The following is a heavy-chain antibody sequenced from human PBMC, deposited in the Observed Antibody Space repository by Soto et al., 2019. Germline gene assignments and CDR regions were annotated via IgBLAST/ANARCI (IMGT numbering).Heavy chain of an antibody. V-gene: IGHV1-3*01. D-gene: IGHD3-10*01. J-gene: IGHJ5*02. CDR1: GYTFTTYP. CDR3: ARDLGGENKDDVSGRYLSWFDP. Sequence: ASVKVSCKASGYTFTTYPLHWVRQAPGQRLEWMGWINAGNGNTKYSQKLQGRVTITRDTSASTAYMELSSLTSEDTAVYYCARDLGGENKDDVSGRYLSWFDPWGQVTLVTVSS. CDR2: INAGNGNT.